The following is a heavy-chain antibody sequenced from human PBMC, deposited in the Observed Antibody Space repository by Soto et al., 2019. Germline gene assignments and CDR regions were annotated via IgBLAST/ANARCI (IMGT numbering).Heavy chain of an antibody. CDR3: ARDWGYYDSSGYTYYYYGMDV. CDR2: IYYSGST. D-gene: IGHD3-22*01. Sequence: SETLSLTCTVSGGTISSGDYYWSWIRQPPGKGLEWIGYIYYSGSTYYNPSLKSRVTISVDTSKNQFSLKLSSVTAADTAVYYCARDWGYYDSSGYTYYYYGMDVWGQGTTVTV. CDR1: GGTISSGDYY. V-gene: IGHV4-30-4*01. J-gene: IGHJ6*02.